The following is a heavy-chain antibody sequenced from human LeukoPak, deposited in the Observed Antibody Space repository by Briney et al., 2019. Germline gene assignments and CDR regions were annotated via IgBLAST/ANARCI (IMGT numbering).Heavy chain of an antibody. CDR2: INPDGSVT. V-gene: IGHV3-74*01. J-gene: IGHJ4*02. D-gene: IGHD3-9*01. CDR1: GFTFSTYW. Sequence: GGSLRLSCGASGFTFSTYWMHWVRQAPGKGLVWVSRINPDGSVTDYADSVRGRFTVSRDNAKNTVYLQMSSLRAEDTAVYYCTKDFDAATGYWGQGTLVTVSP. CDR3: TKDFDAATGY.